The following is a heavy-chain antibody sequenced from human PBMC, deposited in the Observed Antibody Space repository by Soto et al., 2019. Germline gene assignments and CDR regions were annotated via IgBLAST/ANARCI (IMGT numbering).Heavy chain of an antibody. D-gene: IGHD3-16*01. CDR2: IYYSGST. CDR3: ARVPYVWGSSIDY. J-gene: IGHJ4*02. CDR1: GGSVSSGSYY. Sequence: NPSETLSLTCTVSGGSVSSGSYYWSWIRQPPGKGLEWIGYIYYSGSTNYNPSLKSRATISVDTSKNQFSLKLSSVTAADTAVYYCARVPYVWGSSIDYWGQGTLVTVSS. V-gene: IGHV4-61*01.